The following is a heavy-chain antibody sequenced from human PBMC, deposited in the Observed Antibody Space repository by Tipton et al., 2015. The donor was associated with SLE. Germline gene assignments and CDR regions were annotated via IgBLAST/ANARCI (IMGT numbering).Heavy chain of an antibody. J-gene: IGHJ4*02. CDR2: IYQSGSRGST. V-gene: IGHV4-4*01. Sequence: TLSLTCDVSGGSISSSNWWSWVRQPPGKGLEWIGEIYQSGSRGSTNYNPSLKSRVTISVDTSKNQVSLRLTSVTAADTAVYTCARHYNLFSAFDSWGQGTLVTVSS. CDR3: ARHYNLFSAFDS. D-gene: IGHD3-3*01. CDR1: GGSISSSNW.